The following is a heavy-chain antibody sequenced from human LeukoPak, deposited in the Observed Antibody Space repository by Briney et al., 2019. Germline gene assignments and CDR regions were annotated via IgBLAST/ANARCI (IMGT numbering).Heavy chain of an antibody. CDR3: ARVREYDDFMYYFDY. CDR2: IRYDGSKK. J-gene: IGHJ4*02. CDR1: GFIFSSYG. V-gene: IGHV3-30*02. D-gene: IGHD3-3*01. Sequence: GGSLRLSCAASGFIFSSYGMHWVRQAPGKGLEWVAFIRYDGSKKYYADSVKGRFTISRDNSKNTLYLQMNSLRAEDTAVYYCARVREYDDFMYYFDYWGQGTLVTVSS.